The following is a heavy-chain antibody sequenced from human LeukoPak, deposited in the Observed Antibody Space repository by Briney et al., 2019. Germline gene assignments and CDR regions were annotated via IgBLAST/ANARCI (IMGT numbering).Heavy chain of an antibody. V-gene: IGHV4-59*01. J-gene: IGHJ4*02. CDR3: ARGGRTIFGVVHLDY. D-gene: IGHD3-3*01. CDR2: IYYSGST. CDR1: GGSISSYY. Sequence: SETLSLTCTVSGGSISSYYWSWIRQPPGKGLEWIGYIYYSGSTNYNPSVKSRVTISVDTSKNQFSLKLSSVTAADTAVYYCARGGRTIFGVVHLDYWGRGTLVTVSS.